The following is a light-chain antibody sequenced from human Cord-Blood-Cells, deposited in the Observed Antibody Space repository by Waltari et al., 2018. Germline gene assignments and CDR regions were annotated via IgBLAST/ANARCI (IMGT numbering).Light chain of an antibody. V-gene: IGLV2-11*01. J-gene: IGLJ1*01. CDR1: SSAVGGYNY. CDR3: CSYAGSYTYV. Sequence: QSALTQPRPLSGSPGPSATIPCTGPSSAVGGYNYFSWYQQHPGKAPKLMIYDVSKRPSGVPDRFSGSKSGNTASLTISGLQAEDEADYYCCSYAGSYTYVFGTGTKVTVL. CDR2: DVS.